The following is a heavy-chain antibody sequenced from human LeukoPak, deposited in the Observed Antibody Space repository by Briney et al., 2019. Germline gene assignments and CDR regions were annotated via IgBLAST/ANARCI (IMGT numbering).Heavy chain of an antibody. CDR3: AKDRLPGIVVADRDY. CDR1: EFTFSTYG. D-gene: IGHD6-19*01. CDR2: ISDGGSST. V-gene: IGHV3-23*01. Sequence: GGSLRLSCAASEFTFSTYGMSWVRQAPGKGLEWVSAISDGGSSTYYADSVKGRFTISRDNSKNTLYLQMNSLTAEDTAVYYCAKDRLPGIVVADRDYWGQGTLVTVSS. J-gene: IGHJ4*02.